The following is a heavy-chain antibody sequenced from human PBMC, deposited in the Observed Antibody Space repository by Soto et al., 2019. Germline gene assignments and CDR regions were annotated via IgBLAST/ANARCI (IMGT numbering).Heavy chain of an antibody. J-gene: IGHJ4*02. CDR3: ASARWDY. CDR1: GGSFSGYY. V-gene: IGHV4-34*01. Sequence: PSETLSLTCAVYGGSFSGYYWSWIRQPPGKGLEWIGEINHSGSTNYNPSLKSRVTISVDTSKNQFSLKLSSVTAADTAIYYCASARWDYWGQGTQVTVSS. CDR2: INHSGST.